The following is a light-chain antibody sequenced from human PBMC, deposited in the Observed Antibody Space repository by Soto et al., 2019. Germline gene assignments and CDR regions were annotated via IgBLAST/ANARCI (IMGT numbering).Light chain of an antibody. V-gene: IGKV3-20*01. Sequence: EIVLTQSPGTLSLSPGERATLSCRASQTISGTYLAWYQQKPGQAPRLLIYSSSSRAAGVSDRFSGSGSGTDFTLTINRVEPEDFAVYFCQQYAGSPRTFGQGTKVDIK. CDR2: SSS. CDR1: QTISGTY. CDR3: QQYAGSPRT. J-gene: IGKJ1*01.